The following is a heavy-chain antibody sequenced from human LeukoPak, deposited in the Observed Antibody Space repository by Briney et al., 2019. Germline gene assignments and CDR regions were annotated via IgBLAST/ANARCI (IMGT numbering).Heavy chain of an antibody. CDR3: ATVIFVYSAFDI. V-gene: IGHV3-15*01. CDR1: GFPFANTW. Sequence: PGGSLRLSCSASGFPFANTWMTWVRQAPRKGLEWVGRIKSKHDGATTDYAAPVKGRFTTSRDDSKNTLYLQMTSLNAEDSAVYFCATVIFVYSAFDIWGQGTVVTVSS. D-gene: IGHD3-16*02. CDR2: IKSKHDGATT. J-gene: IGHJ3*02.